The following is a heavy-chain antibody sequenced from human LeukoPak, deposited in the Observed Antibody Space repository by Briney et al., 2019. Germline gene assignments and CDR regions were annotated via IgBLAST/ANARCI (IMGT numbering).Heavy chain of an antibody. CDR1: GFTFSSHD. J-gene: IGHJ4*02. V-gene: IGHV3-13*01. Sequence: PGGSLRLSCAASGFTFSSHDMHWVRQATGKGLEWVSTIGAAGDTYYPGSVKGRFTISRENAKNSLYLQMNILKAGGTAVYYCARGGPGYYLDYWGQGTLVTVSP. CDR2: IGAAGDT. CDR3: ARGGPGYYLDY.